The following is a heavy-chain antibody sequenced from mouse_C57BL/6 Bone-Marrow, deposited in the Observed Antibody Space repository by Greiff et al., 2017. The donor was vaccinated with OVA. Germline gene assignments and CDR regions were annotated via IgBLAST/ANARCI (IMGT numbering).Heavy chain of an antibody. CDR3: ARNAAMDY. CDR2: IHPNSGSN. CDR1: GYTFTSYW. V-gene: IGHV1-64*01. J-gene: IGHJ4*01. Sequence: VQLQQPGAELVKPGASVKLSCKASGYTFTSYWMHWVTQRPGQGLEWIGMIHPNSGSNNYNEKFKSKATLTVDKSSSTAYMQLSSLTSEDSAVYYCARNAAMDYWGQGTAVTVSS.